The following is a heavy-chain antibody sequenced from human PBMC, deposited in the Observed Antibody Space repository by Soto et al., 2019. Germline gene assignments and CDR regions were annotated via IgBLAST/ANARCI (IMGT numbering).Heavy chain of an antibody. CDR3: AKSPSYYGDFDY. Sequence: GGSLILSCAASGFTFDDYAMHWVRQAPGKGLEWVSGISWNSGRKGYADYVKGRFTISRDNAKNSLYVQMNSLRVEDTALYYCAKSPSYYGDFDYWGQGTLVTVSS. CDR2: ISWNSGRK. CDR1: GFTFDDYA. D-gene: IGHD4-17*01. J-gene: IGHJ4*02. V-gene: IGHV3-9*01.